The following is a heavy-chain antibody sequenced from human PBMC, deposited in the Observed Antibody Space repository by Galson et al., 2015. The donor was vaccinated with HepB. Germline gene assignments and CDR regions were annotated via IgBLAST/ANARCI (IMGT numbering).Heavy chain of an antibody. CDR3: ARARYSTSPPDF. CDR1: GYTFTTYG. Sequence: SVKVSCKASGYTFTTYGISWVRQAPGQGLEWMGWISTYNFNPNSAQRLQDRVTMTTDTATNTAYMELRSLGSGDTAMYYCARARYSTSPPDFWGQGTLVTVSS. D-gene: IGHD1-26*01. J-gene: IGHJ4*02. V-gene: IGHV1-18*01. CDR2: ISTYNFNP.